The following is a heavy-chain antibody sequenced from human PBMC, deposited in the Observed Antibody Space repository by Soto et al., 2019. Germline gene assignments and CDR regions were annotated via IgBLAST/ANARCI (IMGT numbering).Heavy chain of an antibody. CDR1: GGSISSYY. D-gene: IGHD2-2*01. Sequence: QVQLQESGPGLVKPSETLSLTCTVSGGSISSYYWSWIRQPPGKGLEWIGYIYYSGSTNYNPSLKGRVTISVDTSKNQFSLKLSSVIAADTAVYYCARGLLVVPAAMSDYYYYMDVWGKGTTVTVSS. CDR3: ARGLLVVPAAMSDYYYYMDV. CDR2: IYYSGST. V-gene: IGHV4-59*01. J-gene: IGHJ6*03.